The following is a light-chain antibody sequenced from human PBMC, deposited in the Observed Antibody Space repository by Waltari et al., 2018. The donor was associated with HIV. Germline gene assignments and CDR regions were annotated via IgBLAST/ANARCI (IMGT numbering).Light chain of an antibody. CDR3: QVWDNNAAV. Sequence: SYELSQPPSVSVSPGPTANITCSGDKLGKKFFFWYQQRPGQAPLMILYLDSERPSGIPERFSGSNSGNTAALTISGTQAMDEADYYCQVWDNNAAVFGGGTKLTVL. CDR2: LDS. J-gene: IGLJ2*01. V-gene: IGLV3-1*01. CDR1: KLGKKF.